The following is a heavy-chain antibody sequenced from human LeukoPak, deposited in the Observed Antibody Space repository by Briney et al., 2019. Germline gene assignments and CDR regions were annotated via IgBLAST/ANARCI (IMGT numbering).Heavy chain of an antibody. V-gene: IGHV3-7*01. D-gene: IGHD5-18*01. J-gene: IGHJ4*02. Sequence: PGGSLRLSCAASGFTLNSYLMSWVRQAPGRGLEWVANIKKDGSEESYLDSVKGRFTVSRDNAKNSLFLQMNSLRGEDTAVYYCARALGYSYGYAVDYWGQGTLVTVSS. CDR2: IKKDGSEE. CDR3: ARALGYSYGYAVDY. CDR1: GFTLNSYL.